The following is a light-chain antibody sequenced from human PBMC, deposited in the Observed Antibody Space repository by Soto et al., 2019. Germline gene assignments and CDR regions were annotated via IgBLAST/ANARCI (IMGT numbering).Light chain of an antibody. CDR2: GAS. CDR1: QSVSSN. V-gene: IGKV3-15*01. CDR3: QHYNNWPPWT. Sequence: EIGMTQSRVTLSVSPGERATLACRASQSVSSNIAWYQQKPGQDPRLLIYGASTRATGVPARFSGSGSGTEFTLTISRLQSEDFAVYYCQHYNNWPPWTFGQGTKVEIK. J-gene: IGKJ1*01.